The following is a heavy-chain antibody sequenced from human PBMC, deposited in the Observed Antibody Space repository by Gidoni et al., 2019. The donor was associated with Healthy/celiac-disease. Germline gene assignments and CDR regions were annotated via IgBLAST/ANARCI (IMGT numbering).Heavy chain of an antibody. CDR3: TTESVTGTTSFDY. V-gene: IGHV3-15*01. D-gene: IGHD1-7*01. CDR1: GFTFGNAW. CDR2: IKSKTDGGTT. Sequence: EVQLVVSGGCLVKPGGSLSLSCAASGFTFGNAWMSWVRQAPGKGLEWVGRIKSKTDGGTTDDAAPVKGRFTISRDDSKNKLYMQMKRLKTEDTAVYDGTTESVTGTTSFDYWGQGTLVTVSS. J-gene: IGHJ4*02.